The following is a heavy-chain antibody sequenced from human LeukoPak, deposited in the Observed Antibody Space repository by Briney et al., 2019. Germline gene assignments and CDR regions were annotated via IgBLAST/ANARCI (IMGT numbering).Heavy chain of an antibody. CDR3: AKSPRVDQLLYLGY. D-gene: IGHD2-2*02. CDR1: GFTISSYG. CDR2: IWYDGSNK. J-gene: IGHJ4*02. Sequence: PGGSLRLSCAASGFTISSYGMHWVRQAPGKGLEWVAVIWYDGSNKYYADSVKGRFTISRDNSKNTLYLQMNSLRAEDTAVYYCAKSPRVDQLLYLGYWGQGTLVTVSS. V-gene: IGHV3-33*06.